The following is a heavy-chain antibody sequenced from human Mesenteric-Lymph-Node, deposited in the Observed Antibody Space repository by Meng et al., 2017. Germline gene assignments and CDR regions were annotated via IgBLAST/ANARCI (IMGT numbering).Heavy chain of an antibody. V-gene: IGHV4-39*01. CDR3: ARRVHDGSGHHYFDY. Sequence: LQLQESGPGLVKPSETLSLPCPVSGGSTTSTSYYWDWIRQSPAKGLEWIGTIGYSGTIVYNPSLSSRVTMTLDTSKNQFSLKLSSVTAPDTAVYYCARRVHDGSGHHYFDYWGQGTLVTVSS. CDR2: IGYSGTI. J-gene: IGHJ4*02. CDR1: GGSTTSTSYY. D-gene: IGHD3-22*01.